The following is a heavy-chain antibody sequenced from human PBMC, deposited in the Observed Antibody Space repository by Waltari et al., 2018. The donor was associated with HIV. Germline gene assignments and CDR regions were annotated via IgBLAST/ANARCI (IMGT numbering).Heavy chain of an antibody. CDR1: GFHFSSYA. CDR3: ASALRIVAANDY. Sequence: QVQLVESGGGGVQSGRSLRLSCAASGFHFSSYAMHWVRQAPGKGLEWVAVISYDGSNKYYADSVKGRFTISRDNSKNTLYLQMNSLRAEDTAVYFCASALRIVAANDYWGQGTLVTVSS. J-gene: IGHJ4*02. CDR2: ISYDGSNK. D-gene: IGHD6-13*01. V-gene: IGHV3-30*01.